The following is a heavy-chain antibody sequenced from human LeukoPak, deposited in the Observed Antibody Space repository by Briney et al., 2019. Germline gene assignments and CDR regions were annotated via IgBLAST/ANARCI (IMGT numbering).Heavy chain of an antibody. J-gene: IGHJ4*02. V-gene: IGHV1-46*01. Sequence: ASVKVSCKASGYTFTSYYMHWVRQAPGQGLEWMGIINPSGGSTSYAQKFQGRVTMTRNTSISTAYMELSSLRSEDTAVYYCARGGASGYYYVDYWGQGTLVTVSS. CDR3: ARGGASGYYYVDY. CDR1: GYTFTSYY. D-gene: IGHD3-22*01. CDR2: INPSGGST.